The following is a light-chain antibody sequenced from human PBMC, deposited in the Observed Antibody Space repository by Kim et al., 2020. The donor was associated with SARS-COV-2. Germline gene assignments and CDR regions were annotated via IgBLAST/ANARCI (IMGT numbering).Light chain of an antibody. V-gene: IGKV3-15*01. Sequence: VLPGERATLSCRASQSVSSNLAWYQQKPGQAPRLLIYGASTRATGIPARFSGSGSGTEFTLTISSLQSEDFAVYYCQQYNNWPLYTFGQGTKLEI. J-gene: IGKJ2*01. CDR3: QQYNNWPLYT. CDR2: GAS. CDR1: QSVSSN.